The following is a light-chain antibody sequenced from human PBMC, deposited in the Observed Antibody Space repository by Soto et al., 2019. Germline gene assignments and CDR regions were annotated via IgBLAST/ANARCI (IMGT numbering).Light chain of an antibody. V-gene: IGLV7-43*01. Sequence: QAVVTQEPSLTVSPGGTVTLICASSAGAVTSGYYPNWFQQKPGQPPRALIYSTTYKHSWTPARFSGSLLGGKAALTLSGVQPEDEADYYCLLYYGGGVVFGGGTKLTVL. CDR2: STT. CDR3: LLYYGGGVV. J-gene: IGLJ2*01. CDR1: AGAVTSGYY.